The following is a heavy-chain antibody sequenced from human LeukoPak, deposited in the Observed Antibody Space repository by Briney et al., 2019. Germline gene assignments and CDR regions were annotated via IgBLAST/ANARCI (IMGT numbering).Heavy chain of an antibody. CDR1: GGSISGYY. J-gene: IGHJ4*02. V-gene: IGHV4-59*01. CDR3: ARGRSERSFDY. CDR2: IYYSGST. D-gene: IGHD1-1*01. Sequence: KPSETRSLTCTVSGGSISGYYWSWIRQPPGKGLEWIGNIYYSGSTNYNPSLKSRVTISVDTSKNQFSLKLSSVTAADTAIYYCARGRSERSFDYWGQGTVVTVSS.